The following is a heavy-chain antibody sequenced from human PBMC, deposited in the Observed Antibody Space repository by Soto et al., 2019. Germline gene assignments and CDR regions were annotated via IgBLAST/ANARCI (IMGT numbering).Heavy chain of an antibody. D-gene: IGHD6-13*01. CDR3: ASIAAPGTTHFDF. J-gene: IGHJ4*02. V-gene: IGHV4-39*01. Sequence: TVSGGSIGSSSYYWGWIRQSPGKGLEWIGNIYYSGNTFYNPSLQSRVAISVDTSKNQFYLHLSSVTAADTAIFYCASIAAPGTTHFDFWGQGTLVTVSS. CDR1: GGSIGSSSYY. CDR2: IYYSGNT.